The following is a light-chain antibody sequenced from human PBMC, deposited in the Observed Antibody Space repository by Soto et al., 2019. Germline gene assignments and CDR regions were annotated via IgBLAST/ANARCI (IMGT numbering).Light chain of an antibody. Sequence: DIQLTQSPSFLSASVGDRVTMTWRASQGISSYLAWYLQKPGKAPKLLIYAASSLQSGVPSRFSGSGSGTDFTLTISSLQPEDFATYYCQQSYSTPVTFGQGTKVDIK. CDR1: QGISSY. J-gene: IGKJ1*01. CDR2: AAS. CDR3: QQSYSTPVT. V-gene: IGKV1-39*01.